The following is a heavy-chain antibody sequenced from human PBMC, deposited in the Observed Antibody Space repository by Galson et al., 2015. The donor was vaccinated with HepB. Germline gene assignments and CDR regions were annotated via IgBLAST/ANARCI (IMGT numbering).Heavy chain of an antibody. CDR1: GGTFSSYA. CDR2: IIPIFGTA. V-gene: IGHV1-69*06. D-gene: IGHD2-15*01. Sequence: SVKVSCKASGGTFSSYAISWVRQAPGQGLEWMGGIIPIFGTANYAQKFQGRVTITADKSTSTAYMELSSLRSEDTAVYYCARGYFGIVVVDYGMDVWGQGTTVTVSS. CDR3: ARGYFGIVVVDYGMDV. J-gene: IGHJ6*02.